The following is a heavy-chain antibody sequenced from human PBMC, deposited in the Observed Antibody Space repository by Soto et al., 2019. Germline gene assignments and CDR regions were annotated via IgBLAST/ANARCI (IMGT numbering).Heavy chain of an antibody. Sequence: GGSLRLSCGASGFTFSSYAMSWVRQAPGKGLEWVSAISGSGGSTYYADSVKGRFTISRDNSKNTLYLQMNSLRAEDTAVYYCAKYLIEMATIAYFDYCGQGPLVTVSS. J-gene: IGHJ4*02. CDR1: GFTFSSYA. CDR2: ISGSGGST. CDR3: AKYLIEMATIAYFDY. V-gene: IGHV3-23*01. D-gene: IGHD5-12*01.